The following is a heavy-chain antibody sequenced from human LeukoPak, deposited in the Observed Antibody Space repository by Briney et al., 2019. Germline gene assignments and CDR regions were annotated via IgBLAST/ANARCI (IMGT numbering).Heavy chain of an antibody. Sequence: GESLKISCKGSGYSFTSYWICWVRQMPGKGLEWMGIIYPVDSATTYSPAFQGQCTSPAYKAIRTSYLPWSSLKPSDTAMYYCARLVEMATIMAYWGQGTLVTVSS. D-gene: IGHD5-24*01. CDR2: IYPVDSAT. V-gene: IGHV5-51*01. CDR1: GYSFTSYW. CDR3: ARLVEMATIMAY. J-gene: IGHJ4*02.